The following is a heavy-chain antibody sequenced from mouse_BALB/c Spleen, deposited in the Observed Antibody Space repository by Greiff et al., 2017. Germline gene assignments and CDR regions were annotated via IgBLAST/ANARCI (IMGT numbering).Heavy chain of an antibody. CDR2: INPSSGYT. CDR1: GYTFTSYT. D-gene: IGHD2-4*01. J-gene: IGHJ4*01. Sequence: QVQLKQSGAELARPGASVKMSCKASGYTFTSYTMHWVKQRPGQGLEWIGYINPSSGYTNYNQKFKDKATLTADKSSSTAYMQLSSLTSEDSAVYYCARSMITYAMDYWGQGTSVTVSS. V-gene: IGHV1-4*01. CDR3: ARSMITYAMDY.